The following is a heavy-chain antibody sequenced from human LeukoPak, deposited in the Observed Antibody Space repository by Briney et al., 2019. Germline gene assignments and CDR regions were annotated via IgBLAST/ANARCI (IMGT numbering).Heavy chain of an antibody. CDR1: GHSLTTYY. CDR3: AREFRDLFDY. D-gene: IGHD3/OR15-3a*01. J-gene: IGHJ4*02. V-gene: IGHV1-46*01. CDR2: INPSGGGT. Sequence: GASVKVSCKASGHSLTTYYMHWVRQAPGQGLEWMAIINPSGGGTNYAQKFQGRVTITRDTSASTAYMELSSLRSEDTAVYYCAREFRDLFDYWGQGTLVTVSS.